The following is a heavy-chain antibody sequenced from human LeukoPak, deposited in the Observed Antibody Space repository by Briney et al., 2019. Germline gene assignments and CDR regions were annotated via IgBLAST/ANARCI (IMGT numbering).Heavy chain of an antibody. J-gene: IGHJ4*02. Sequence: PGGSLRLSCAASGFTFSSYSMNWVRQAPGKGLEWVSSISSSSSYIYYADSVKGRFTISRDNAKNSLYLQMNSLRAEDTAVYYSARDRSGRGYFDYWGQGTLVTVSS. V-gene: IGHV3-21*01. D-gene: IGHD3-10*01. CDR3: ARDRSGRGYFDY. CDR2: ISSSSSYI. CDR1: GFTFSSYS.